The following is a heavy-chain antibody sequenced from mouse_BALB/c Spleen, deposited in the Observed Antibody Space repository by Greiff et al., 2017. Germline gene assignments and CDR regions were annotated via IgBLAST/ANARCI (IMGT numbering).Heavy chain of an antibody. CDR1: GFTFSSYA. J-gene: IGHJ3*01. CDR3: AREGLRRDWFAY. CDR2: ISSGGSYT. D-gene: IGHD2-4*01. V-gene: IGHV5-9-4*01. Sequence: EVQLVESGGGLVKPGGSLKLSCAASGFTFSSYAMSWVRQSPEKRLEWVAEISSGGSYTYYPATVTGRFTISRDNAKNTLYLEMSSLRSEDTAMYYCAREGLRRDWFAYWGQGTLVTVSA.